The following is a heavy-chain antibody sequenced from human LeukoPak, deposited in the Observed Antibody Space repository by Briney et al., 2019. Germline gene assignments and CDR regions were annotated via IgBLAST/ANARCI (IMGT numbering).Heavy chain of an antibody. J-gene: IGHJ4*02. D-gene: IGHD3-22*01. Sequence: GGSLRLSCAASGFTFSSYEMNWVRQAPGKGLEWVSYISSSGSTIYYADSVKGRFTISRDNAKNSLYLQMNSLRAEDTAVYYCARSSRSITMIVAATERTTGPRYYFDYWGQGTLVTVSS. CDR3: ARSSRSITMIVAATERTTGPRYYFDY. CDR1: GFTFSSYE. CDR2: ISSSGSTI. V-gene: IGHV3-48*03.